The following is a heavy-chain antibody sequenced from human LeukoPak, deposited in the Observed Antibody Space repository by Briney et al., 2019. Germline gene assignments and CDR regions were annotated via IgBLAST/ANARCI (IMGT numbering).Heavy chain of an antibody. V-gene: IGHV3-23*01. D-gene: IGHD3-22*01. CDR2: ISGSGGST. Sequence: GGSLRLSCAASGFTFSSYAMSWVRQAPGKGLEWVSAISGSGGSTYYADSVKGRFTISRDNSKNTLYLQMNSLRAEDTAVYYCARDPITMIVVVIPDAFDIWGQGTMVTVSS. J-gene: IGHJ3*02. CDR1: GFTFSSYA. CDR3: ARDPITMIVVVIPDAFDI.